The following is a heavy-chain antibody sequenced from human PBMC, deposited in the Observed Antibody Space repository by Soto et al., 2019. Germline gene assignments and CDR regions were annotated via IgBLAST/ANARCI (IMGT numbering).Heavy chain of an antibody. Sequence: GASVKVSCKASGYTFNGYYMHWVRQAPGQGLEWMGWINPNSGGTNYAQKFQGRVTMTRDTSISTAYMELSRLRSDDTAGYYCERAVDSSSSGVDYWGQGTLVTVSS. CDR2: INPNSGGT. D-gene: IGHD6-6*01. CDR1: GYTFNGYY. J-gene: IGHJ4*02. CDR3: ERAVDSSSSGVDY. V-gene: IGHV1-2*02.